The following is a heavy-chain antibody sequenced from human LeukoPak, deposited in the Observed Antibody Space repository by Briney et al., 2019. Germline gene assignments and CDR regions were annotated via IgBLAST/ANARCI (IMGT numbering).Heavy chain of an antibody. CDR1: GYTFTSYG. D-gene: IGHD3-10*01. CDR2: ISGSGDST. Sequence: SCKASGYTFTSYGMSWVRQAPGKGLEWVSAISGSGDSTYYADSVKGRFTISRDNSKNTLYLQLKSQRAEDAATYYCARAYLHDAFDIWGQGTMVTVSS. J-gene: IGHJ3*02. CDR3: ARAYLHDAFDI. V-gene: IGHV3-23*01.